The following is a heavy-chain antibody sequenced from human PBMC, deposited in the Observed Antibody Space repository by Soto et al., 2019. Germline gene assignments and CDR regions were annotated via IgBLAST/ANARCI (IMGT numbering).Heavy chain of an antibody. CDR1: GFTFDDYA. Sequence: PGGSLRLSCAASGFTFDDYAMHWVRQAPGKGLEWVSGISWNSGSIGYADSVKGRFTISRYNAKNSLYLPMNSLGAEDTALYYCAKDGPLRGYYGMDVWGQGTTVTVSS. CDR3: AKDGPLRGYYGMDV. V-gene: IGHV3-9*01. CDR2: ISWNSGSI. J-gene: IGHJ6*02.